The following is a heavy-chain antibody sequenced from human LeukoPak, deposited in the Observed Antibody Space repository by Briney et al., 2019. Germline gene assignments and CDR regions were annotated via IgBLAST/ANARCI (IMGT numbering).Heavy chain of an antibody. CDR2: IRSKANSYAT. J-gene: IGHJ6*02. D-gene: IGHD3-22*01. Sequence: GGSLRLSCAASGFTFSGSAMHWVRQASGKGPEWVGRIRSKANSYATAYAASVKGRFTISRDDSKNTAYLQMNSLKTEDTAVYYCTRVNGIDSSGYSPYYYYYYGMDVWGQGTTVTVSS. CDR3: TRVNGIDSSGYSPYYYYYYGMDV. V-gene: IGHV3-73*01. CDR1: GFTFSGSA.